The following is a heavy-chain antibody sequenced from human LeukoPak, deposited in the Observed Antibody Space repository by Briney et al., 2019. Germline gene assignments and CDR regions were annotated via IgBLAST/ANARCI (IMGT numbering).Heavy chain of an antibody. CDR2: IYYSGST. J-gene: IGHJ4*02. CDR1: GGSISSSSYY. CDR3: ARDGWGGLGYVDY. Sequence: SETLSLTCTVSGGSISSSSYYWSWIRQPPGKGLEWIGYIYYSGSTNYNPSLKSRVTISVDTSKNQFSLKLSSVTAADTAVYYCARDGWGGLGYVDYWGQGTLVTVSS. D-gene: IGHD3-16*01. V-gene: IGHV4-61*01.